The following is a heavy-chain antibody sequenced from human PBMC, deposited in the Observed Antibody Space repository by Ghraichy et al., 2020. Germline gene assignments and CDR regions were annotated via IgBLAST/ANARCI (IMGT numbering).Heavy chain of an antibody. CDR2: ISGSGDGK. CDR3: AKGASGTYPYYFDY. CDR1: GFTFSNYA. D-gene: IGHD1-26*01. Sequence: GGSLRLSCAASGFTFSNYAMSWVRQAPGKGLEWVSAISGSGDGKYYADSVKGRFTISGDKSQNTLYLQINSLRADDTAVYYCAKGASGTYPYYFDYWGHGTLVTVSS. J-gene: IGHJ4*01. V-gene: IGHV3-23*01.